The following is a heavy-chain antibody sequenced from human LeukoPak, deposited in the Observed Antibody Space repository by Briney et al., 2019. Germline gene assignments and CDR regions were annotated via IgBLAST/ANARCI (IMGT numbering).Heavy chain of an antibody. CDR1: GGSISSYY. D-gene: IGHD6-19*01. V-gene: IGHV4-59*01. Sequence: SETLSLTCTVSGGSISSYYWSWIRQPPGKGLEWNGYIYYSGSTNYNPSLKSRVTISVDTSKNQFSLKLSSVTAADTAVYYCARDRYSSGWYYWGQGTLVTVSS. CDR3: ARDRYSSGWYY. CDR2: IYYSGST. J-gene: IGHJ4*02.